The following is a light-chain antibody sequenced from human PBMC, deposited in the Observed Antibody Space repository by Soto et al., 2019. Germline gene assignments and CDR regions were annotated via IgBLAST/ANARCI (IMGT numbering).Light chain of an antibody. V-gene: IGKV1D-12*01. Sequence: EMSQSPSSVSASVGDTVTITCRSNLPINNWVAWCQQRPGKAPRLLIYAASALQTGVPSRFSGSGSGTEFTLTITSLQPEDFATNYCQQANRHPPITFGQRTRVDIK. J-gene: IGKJ5*01. CDR3: QQANRHPPIT. CDR1: LPINNW. CDR2: AAS.